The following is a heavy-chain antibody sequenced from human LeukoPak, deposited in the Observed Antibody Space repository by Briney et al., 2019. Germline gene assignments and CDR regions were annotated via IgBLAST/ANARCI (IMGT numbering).Heavy chain of an antibody. CDR1: GNYW. D-gene: IGHD2-2*01. V-gene: IGHV3-74*01. Sequence: GGSLRLSCAASGNYWMHWVRQAPGKGLVWVSHINSDGSWTGYADSVKGRFTISKDNAKNMVYLYMNSLRVDDTAVYYCVSFYETYWGRGTLVTVSS. CDR2: INSDGSWT. CDR3: VSFYETY. J-gene: IGHJ4*02.